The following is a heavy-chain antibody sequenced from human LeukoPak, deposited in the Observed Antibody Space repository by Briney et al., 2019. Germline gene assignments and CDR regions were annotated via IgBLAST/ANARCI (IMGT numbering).Heavy chain of an antibody. D-gene: IGHD1-26*01. Sequence: GASVKVSCKASGYTFTGYYMHWVRQAPGQGLEWMGWINPNSGGTNYAQKFQGRVTMTRDTSISTAYMELSRLRSDDTAVYYCARELIVGATAGGVFDYWGQGTLVTVSS. J-gene: IGHJ4*02. V-gene: IGHV1-2*02. CDR3: ARELIVGATAGGVFDY. CDR1: GYTFTGYY. CDR2: INPNSGGT.